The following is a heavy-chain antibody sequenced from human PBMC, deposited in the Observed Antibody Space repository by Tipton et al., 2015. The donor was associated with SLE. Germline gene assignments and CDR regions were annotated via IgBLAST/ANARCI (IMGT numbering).Heavy chain of an antibody. CDR2: INPNSGGT. V-gene: IGHV1-2*04. CDR3: ARGSISPGDAFDI. Sequence: FSGYYWSWIRQPPGKGLEWMGWINPNSGGTNYAQKFQGWVTMTRDTSISTAYMELSRLRSDDTAVYYCARGSISPGDAFDIWGQGTMVTVSS. J-gene: IGHJ3*02. CDR1: FSGYY. D-gene: IGHD3-3*02.